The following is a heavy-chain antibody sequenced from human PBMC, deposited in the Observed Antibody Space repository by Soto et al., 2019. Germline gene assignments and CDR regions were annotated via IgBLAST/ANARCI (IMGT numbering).Heavy chain of an antibody. V-gene: IGHV4-30-4*01. J-gene: IGHJ5*02. CDR1: GGSISSGDYY. CDR3: ARALTTYYYDSSGYHLKRFDP. Sequence: PSETLSLTCTVSGGSISSGDYYWSWIRHPPGKGLEWIGYIYYSGSTYYNPSLKSRVTISVDTSKNQFSLKLSSVTAADTAVYYCARALTTYYYDSSGYHLKRFDPWGQGTLVTAPQ. CDR2: IYYSGST. D-gene: IGHD3-22*01.